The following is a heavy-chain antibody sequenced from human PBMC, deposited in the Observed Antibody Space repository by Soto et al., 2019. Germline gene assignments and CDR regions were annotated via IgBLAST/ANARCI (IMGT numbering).Heavy chain of an antibody. J-gene: IGHJ6*02. CDR3: AKVPLTTVVTSSFYYYYGMDV. D-gene: IGHD4-17*01. CDR1: GFTFSSYG. V-gene: IGHV3-30*18. CDR2: ISYDGSNK. Sequence: QVQLVESGGGVVQPGRSLRLSCAASGFTFSSYGMHWVRQAPGKGLEWVAVISYDGSNKYYADSVKGRFTISRDNSKNTLYLQMNSLRAEDTAVYYCAKVPLTTVVTSSFYYYYGMDVWGQGTTVTVSS.